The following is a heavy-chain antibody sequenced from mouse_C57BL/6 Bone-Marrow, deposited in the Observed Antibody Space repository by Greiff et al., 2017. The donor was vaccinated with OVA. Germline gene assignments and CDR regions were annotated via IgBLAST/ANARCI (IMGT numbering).Heavy chain of an antibody. Sequence: EVMLVESGAELVRPGASVKLSCTASGFNIKDYYMHWVKQRPEQGLEWIGRIDPEDGDTEYAPKFQGKATMTADTSSNTAYLQLSSLTSEDTAVYYCTHYYGSSPAWFAYWGQGTLVTVSA. CDR1: GFNIKDYY. V-gene: IGHV14-1*01. J-gene: IGHJ3*01. CDR2: IDPEDGDT. D-gene: IGHD1-1*01. CDR3: THYYGSSPAWFAY.